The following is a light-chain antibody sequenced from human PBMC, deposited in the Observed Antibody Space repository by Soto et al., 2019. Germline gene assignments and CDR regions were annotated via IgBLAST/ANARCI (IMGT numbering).Light chain of an antibody. CDR1: QGIGVY. Sequence: DIQMTQSPSSLSASLGDRVTITCRARQGIGVYLAWFQQKPGNVPKLLIYAASTLQSGVPSRFSGSGSGTDFTLTISSLQPEDVATYYGQKYNSAPLTFGGGTKVEIK. J-gene: IGKJ4*01. CDR3: QKYNSAPLT. CDR2: AAS. V-gene: IGKV1-27*01.